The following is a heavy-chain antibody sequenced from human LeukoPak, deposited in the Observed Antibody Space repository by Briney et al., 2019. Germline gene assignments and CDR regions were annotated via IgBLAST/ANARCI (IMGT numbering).Heavy chain of an antibody. J-gene: IGHJ4*02. D-gene: IGHD3-16*02. V-gene: IGHV1-18*01. CDR1: GYTFTSYG. CDR2: ISAYNGKT. CDR3: ARDGAPYDYVWGSYRYPDYFDY. Sequence: SVKVSCKASGYTFTSYGISWVGQAPGQGREGMGWISAYNGKTNYAQKLQGRVTMTTDTSTSTAYMELRSLRSDDTAVYYCARDGAPYDYVWGSYRYPDYFDYWGQGTLVTVSS.